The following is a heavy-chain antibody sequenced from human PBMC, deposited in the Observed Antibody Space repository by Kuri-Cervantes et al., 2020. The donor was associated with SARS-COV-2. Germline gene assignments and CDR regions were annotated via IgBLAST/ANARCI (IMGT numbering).Heavy chain of an antibody. CDR1: GGTFSSYA. CDR2: IIPIFGTA. D-gene: IGHD6-19*01. V-gene: IGHV1-69*13. Sequence: SVKVSCKASGGTFSSYAISWVRQAPGQGLEWMGGIIPIFGTANYAQKFQVRVTITADESTSTAYMGMSSLRSEDTAVYYCARGYSSGLRPYDAFDIWGQGTMVTVSS. CDR3: ARGYSSGLRPYDAFDI. J-gene: IGHJ3*02.